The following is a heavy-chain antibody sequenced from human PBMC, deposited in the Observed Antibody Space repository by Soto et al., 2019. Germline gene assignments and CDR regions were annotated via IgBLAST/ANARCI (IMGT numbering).Heavy chain of an antibody. CDR2: LKSTNNGGTP. CDR1: GFTFNTAW. J-gene: IGHJ5*02. D-gene: IGHD3-22*01. Sequence: PGGSLRLSCAASGFTFNTAWMSWVRQAPGMGLEWVGRLKSTNNGGTPDYAAPVKGRFTISRDDSKNTLYLQLNSLETEDTALYYCATEYYDSSGLVTWGRGTLVTVSS. CDR3: ATEYYDSSGLVT. V-gene: IGHV3-15*01.